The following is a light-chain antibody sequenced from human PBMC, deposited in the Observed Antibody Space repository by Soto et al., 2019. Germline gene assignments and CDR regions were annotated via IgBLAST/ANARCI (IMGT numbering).Light chain of an antibody. CDR3: HQRTNWPSIT. J-gene: IGKJ5*01. Sequence: EIVLTQSPATLSLSPGETATLSCRASQSVSNYLAWSQHKPGQAPMRLIYGSSNRATGVSVRISGSGSGRDFSLTINSLGPEHSAVYYCHQRTNWPSITFGQGTRLEI. V-gene: IGKV3-11*02. CDR2: GSS. CDR1: QSVSNY.